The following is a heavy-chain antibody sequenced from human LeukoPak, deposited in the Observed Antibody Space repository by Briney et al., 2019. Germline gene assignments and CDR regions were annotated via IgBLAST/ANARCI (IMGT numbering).Heavy chain of an antibody. CDR2: IIPIFGTA. J-gene: IGHJ5*02. D-gene: IGHD3-3*01. Sequence: SVKVSCKASGGTFSSYAISWVRQAPGQGLEWMGGIIPIFGTANYAQKFQGRVTITTDESTSTAYMELSSLRSDDTAVYYCARTNYDFWSGYRATWFDPWGQGTLVTVSS. V-gene: IGHV1-69*05. CDR3: ARTNYDFWSGYRATWFDP. CDR1: GGTFSSYA.